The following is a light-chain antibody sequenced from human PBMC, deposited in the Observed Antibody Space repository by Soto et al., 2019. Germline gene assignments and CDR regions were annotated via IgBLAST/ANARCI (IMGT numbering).Light chain of an antibody. J-gene: IGLJ2*01. CDR3: SARDDSLSGVV. CDR1: SSNIGSNH. CDR2: RSD. V-gene: IGLV1-47*01. Sequence: QSVLTQPPSTSGTPGQRVTISCSGSSSNIGSNHVYWYQQFPGMAPNLLMYRSDHRPTGGPDRFSGCKSGTSASLAISWLRSDDEADYYCSARDDSLSGVVFGGGTQLTVL.